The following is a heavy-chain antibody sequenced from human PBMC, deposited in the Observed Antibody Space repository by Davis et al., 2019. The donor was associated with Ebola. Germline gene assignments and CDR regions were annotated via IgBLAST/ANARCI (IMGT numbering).Heavy chain of an antibody. CDR2: ISTYNGNT. V-gene: IGHV1-18*04. CDR3: ARDPLNDAYYYDTSGSAFDY. Sequence: AALVKVSCKASGYSFTSYGISWVRQAPGQGLEWMGWISTYNGNTNYAQKLQGRVTVTTDTSTSTAYMELRSLRSDDTALYYCARDPLNDAYYYDTSGSAFDYWGQGTLVTVSS. CDR1: GYSFTSYG. D-gene: IGHD3-22*01. J-gene: IGHJ4*02.